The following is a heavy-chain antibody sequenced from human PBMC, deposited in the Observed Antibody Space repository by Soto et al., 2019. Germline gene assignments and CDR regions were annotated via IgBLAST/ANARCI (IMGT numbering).Heavy chain of an antibody. CDR2: IYWDDDK. V-gene: IGHV2-5*02. CDR1: GFSLSSSSVG. Sequence: SGPTLVHPAQTLTLTCTFSGFSLSSSSVGETKIRQPPGKALEWLALIYWDDDKRYSPSLKNRLTITKDTSKNQVVLTMTNMDPVDTATYYCAHYDYGGLVYWGQGALGTVSS. J-gene: IGHJ4*02. D-gene: IGHD4-17*01. CDR3: AHYDYGGLVY.